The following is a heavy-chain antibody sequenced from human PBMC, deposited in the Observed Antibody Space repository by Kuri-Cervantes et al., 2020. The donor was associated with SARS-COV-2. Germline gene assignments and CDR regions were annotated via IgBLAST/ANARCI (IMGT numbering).Heavy chain of an antibody. CDR1: GVTFSLYA. V-gene: IGHV3-33*08. Sequence: GESLKISCADSGVTFSLYAMHWVRQAPGKGLEWVAVIWYDGSNTYYADSVEGRFTISRDNSKNTLYLQMNNLRAEDTAVYYCARGIRDSDYWGQGTLVTVSS. CDR3: ARGIRDSDY. CDR2: IWYDGSNT. J-gene: IGHJ4*02.